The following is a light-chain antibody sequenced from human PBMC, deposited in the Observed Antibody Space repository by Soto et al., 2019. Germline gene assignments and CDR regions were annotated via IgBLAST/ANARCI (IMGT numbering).Light chain of an antibody. CDR3: QQYNNWPPYT. J-gene: IGKJ2*01. V-gene: IGKV3-15*01. Sequence: IVMTQSPATLSVSPGDRVTLSCRASQSVSSDLAWYQQRPGQAPRLLIYGASTRATGIPARFSGTGSGTEFTLTISSLQSEDFAIYYCQQYNNWPPYTFGQGTKLEIK. CDR2: GAS. CDR1: QSVSSD.